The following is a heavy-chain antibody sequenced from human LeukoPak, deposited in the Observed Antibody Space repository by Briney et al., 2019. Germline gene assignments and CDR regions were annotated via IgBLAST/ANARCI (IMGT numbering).Heavy chain of an antibody. J-gene: IGHJ4*02. CDR2: ISGSGNIR. CDR1: GFTFSSYA. V-gene: IGHV3-23*01. D-gene: IGHD6-13*01. CDR3: AKRRGSSWYQDIEY. Sequence: GGSLRLSCAASGFTFSSYAMSWVRQAPGKGLEWVSAISGSGNIRYYADSVKGRFTISTDNSKNTLYLQRNSRRAEDTAVYYCAKRRGSSWYQDIEYWGQGTLVTVSS.